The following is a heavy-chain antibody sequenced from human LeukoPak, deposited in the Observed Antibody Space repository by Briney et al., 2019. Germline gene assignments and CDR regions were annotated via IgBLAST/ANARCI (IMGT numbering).Heavy chain of an antibody. CDR2: IYYSGST. D-gene: IGHD3-10*01. CDR3: ARDADTMVRGGFDP. CDR1: GGSISSGDYY. Sequence: SETVSLTCTVSGGSISSGDYYWSWIRQPPGKGLEWIGYIYYSGSTYYNPSLKSRVTISVDTSKNQFSLKLSSVTAADTAVYYCARDADTMVRGGFDPWGQGTLVTVSS. V-gene: IGHV4-30-4*01. J-gene: IGHJ5*02.